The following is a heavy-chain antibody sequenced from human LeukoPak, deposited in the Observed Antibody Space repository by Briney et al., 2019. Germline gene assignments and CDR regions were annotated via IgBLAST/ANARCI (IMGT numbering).Heavy chain of an antibody. Sequence: SDTLSLTCTVSGGSISSYYWSWLRQPPGKGLEWLGYIYYSGSTNYNPSLKSRITISVDTSKNQFSLKLSSVTAADTAVYYCASSGYDHAYYFDYWGQGTLVTVSS. CDR2: IYYSGST. D-gene: IGHD5-12*01. V-gene: IGHV4-59*08. CDR3: ASSGYDHAYYFDY. J-gene: IGHJ4*02. CDR1: GGSISSYY.